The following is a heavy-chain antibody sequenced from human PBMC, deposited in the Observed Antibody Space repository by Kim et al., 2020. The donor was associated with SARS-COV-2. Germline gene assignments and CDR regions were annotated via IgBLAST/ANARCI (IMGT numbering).Heavy chain of an antibody. D-gene: IGHD5-18*01. CDR2: INADKGDT. Sequence: ASVKDSCKASGYTFNTYPIHWVRQAPGQRLEWVGWINADKGDTEYSQKFQGRVTITRDTSASTAYMELTSLKSEDSAVYYCARHIGHSLYFFDSWGQGTLVTVSS. CDR3: ARHIGHSLYFFDS. J-gene: IGHJ4*02. CDR1: GYTFNTYP. V-gene: IGHV1-3*01.